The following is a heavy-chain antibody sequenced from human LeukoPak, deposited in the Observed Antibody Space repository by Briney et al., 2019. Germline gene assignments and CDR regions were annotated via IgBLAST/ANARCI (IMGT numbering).Heavy chain of an antibody. D-gene: IGHD4-11*01. CDR3: ARGPTDYSNEPTDLYWFDP. Sequence: PSETLSLTCTVSGGSISSGGYYWSWIRQHPGKGLEWIGYIYYSGSTYYNPSLKSRVTMSVDTSKNQFSLKLSSVTAADTAVYYCARGPTDYSNEPTDLYWFDPWGQGTLVTVSS. CDR2: IYYSGST. J-gene: IGHJ5*02. CDR1: GGSISSGGYY. V-gene: IGHV4-31*03.